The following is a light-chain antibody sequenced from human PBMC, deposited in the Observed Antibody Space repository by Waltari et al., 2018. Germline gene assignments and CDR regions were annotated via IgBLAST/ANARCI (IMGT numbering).Light chain of an antibody. CDR3: QQYGSSRVT. J-gene: IGKJ5*01. V-gene: IGKV3-20*01. Sequence: EIVLTQSPCSLSLSPDEVATVSCRASQSVSSSYLDWYKQKPGQAPRILIYGASSRATGIPDRFSGSGSGTDFTLTISRLEPEDFAVYYCQQYGSSRVTFGQGTRLEIK. CDR2: GAS. CDR1: QSVSSSY.